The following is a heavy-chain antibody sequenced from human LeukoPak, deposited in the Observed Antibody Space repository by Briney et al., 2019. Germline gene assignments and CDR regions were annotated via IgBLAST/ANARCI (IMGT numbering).Heavy chain of an antibody. Sequence: GGSLRLSCAASGFTFSDHYMDWVRQAPGKGLEWVGRTRNKANSYTTEYAASVKGRFTISRDDSKNSLYLQMNSLKTEDTAVYYCARAAGATYYFDYWGQGTLVTVSS. CDR3: ARAAGATYYFDY. CDR2: TRNKANSYTT. D-gene: IGHD1-26*01. V-gene: IGHV3-72*01. J-gene: IGHJ4*02. CDR1: GFTFSDHY.